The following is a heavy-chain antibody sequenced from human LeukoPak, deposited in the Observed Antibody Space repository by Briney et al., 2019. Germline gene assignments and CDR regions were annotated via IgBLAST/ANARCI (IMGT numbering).Heavy chain of an antibody. CDR1: GFVFSSYA. D-gene: IGHD3-10*01. Sequence: GGSLRLSCAASGFVFSSYAMSWVRQAPGKGLEWVSTLSDSGGKTYYADSVKGRFTISRDNSKNTLYLQMNSLRAEDTAVYYCAKAMVRGVIISNFDYWGQGTLVTVSS. CDR3: AKAMVRGVIISNFDY. V-gene: IGHV3-23*01. CDR2: LSDSGGKT. J-gene: IGHJ4*02.